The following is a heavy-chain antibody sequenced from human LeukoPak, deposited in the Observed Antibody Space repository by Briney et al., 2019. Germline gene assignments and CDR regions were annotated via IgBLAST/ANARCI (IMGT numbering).Heavy chain of an antibody. CDR2: IYTSGST. CDR3: ARSYDFWSGPRGSTNWFDP. CDR1: GGSISSYY. V-gene: IGHV4-4*07. Sequence: PSETLSLTCTVSGGSISSYYWSWIRQPAGKGLEWIGRIYTSGSTNYNPSLKSRVTMSVDTSKNQFSLKLSSVTAADTAVYYCARSYDFWSGPRGSTNWFDPWGQGTLVTVSS. D-gene: IGHD3-3*01. J-gene: IGHJ5*02.